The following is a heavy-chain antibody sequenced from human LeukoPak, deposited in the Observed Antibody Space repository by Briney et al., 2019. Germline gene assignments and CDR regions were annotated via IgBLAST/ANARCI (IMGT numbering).Heavy chain of an antibody. Sequence: ASVKLSCKASGYSFTSHYMYWGPQAPGHPLEWMGLINPSGSSTLYAQKFQGRVTMTRDMSTTTDYMELSSLRSEDTAVYYCARDNSVGDIAWWFDPWGQGTLVTVSS. CDR3: ARDNSVGDIAWWFDP. D-gene: IGHD3-16*02. J-gene: IGHJ5*02. CDR1: GYSFTSHY. V-gene: IGHV1-46*01. CDR2: INPSGSST.